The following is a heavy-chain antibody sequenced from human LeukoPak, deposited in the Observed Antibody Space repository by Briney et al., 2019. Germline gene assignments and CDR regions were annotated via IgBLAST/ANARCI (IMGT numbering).Heavy chain of an antibody. V-gene: IGHV3-9*01. CDR2: ISWNSGSI. J-gene: IGHJ4*02. D-gene: IGHD3-16*02. CDR1: GFTFDDYA. Sequence: PGGSLRLSCAASGFTFDDYAMHWVRQAPGKGLEWVSGISWNSGSIGYVDSVKGRFTISRDNAKNSLYLQMNSLRAEDTAVYYCARTDYDYVWGSYRRGFDYWGQGTLVTVSS. CDR3: ARTDYDYVWGSYRRGFDY.